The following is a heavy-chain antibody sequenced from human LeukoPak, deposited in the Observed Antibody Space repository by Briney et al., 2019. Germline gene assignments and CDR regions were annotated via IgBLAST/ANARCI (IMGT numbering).Heavy chain of an antibody. Sequence: PSETLSLTCTVSGGSISSYYWSWIRQPPGKGLEWIGYIYYSGSTNYNPSLKSRVTISVGTSKNQFSLKLSSVTAADTAVYYCARDSGGNSDYYYYMDVWGKGTTVTVSS. D-gene: IGHD4-23*01. J-gene: IGHJ6*03. CDR2: IYYSGST. CDR3: ARDSGGNSDYYYYMDV. V-gene: IGHV4-59*01. CDR1: GGSISSYY.